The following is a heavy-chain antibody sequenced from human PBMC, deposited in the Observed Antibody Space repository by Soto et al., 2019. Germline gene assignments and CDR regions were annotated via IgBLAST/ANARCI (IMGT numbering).Heavy chain of an antibody. CDR1: GGSISSGYLY. J-gene: IGHJ3*02. CDR3: ASGSGPDDAFDI. V-gene: IGHV4-30-4*08. D-gene: IGHD3-10*01. Sequence: QVQLQESGPGLVKPSQTLSLTCTVSGGSISSGYLYWSWIRQHPGTGLEWIGDVHYSGSTYYTPSLKSPASISGDTSSKQFPLNLRSVASADTAVYYGASGSGPDDAFDIWGQGTMVTVSS. CDR2: VHYSGST.